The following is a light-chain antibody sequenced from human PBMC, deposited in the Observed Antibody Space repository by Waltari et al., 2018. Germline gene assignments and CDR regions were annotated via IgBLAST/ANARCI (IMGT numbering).Light chain of an antibody. J-gene: IGKJ4*01. Sequence: EIVLPQSPATLPFPPGERATLSCRASQSVGSYLAWYHQKPGQAPRLLIYDASNRATGIPARFSGSGSGTDFTLTISSLEPEDFAVYYCQQHSNWPLTFGGGTKVEIK. CDR1: QSVGSY. CDR3: QQHSNWPLT. V-gene: IGKV3-11*01. CDR2: DAS.